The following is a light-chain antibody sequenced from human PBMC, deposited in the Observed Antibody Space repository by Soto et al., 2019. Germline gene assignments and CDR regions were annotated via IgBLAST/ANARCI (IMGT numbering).Light chain of an antibody. Sequence: PGERATLSCWASETVATNLAWYQQKPGQAPRLLISGASNRAAGISDRFRGSGSGTEFTLTISRLRSEDSAIYYCQKYFEWPPMTFGQGTKVDIK. CDR2: GAS. J-gene: IGKJ1*01. CDR3: QKYFEWPPMT. V-gene: IGKV3-15*01. CDR1: ETVATN.